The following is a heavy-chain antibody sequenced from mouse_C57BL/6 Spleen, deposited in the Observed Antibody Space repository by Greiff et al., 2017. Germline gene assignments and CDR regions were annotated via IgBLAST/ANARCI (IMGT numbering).Heavy chain of an antibody. J-gene: IGHJ1*03. D-gene: IGHD1-1*01. V-gene: IGHV1-64*01. CDR2: IHPNSGST. CDR3: ARPTTVDWYVDV. CDR1: GYTFTSYW. Sequence: VQLQQPGAELVKPGASVKLSCKASGYTFTSYWMHWVKQRPGQGLEWIGMIHPNSGSTNYNEKFKSKATLTVDKSSSTAYMQLSSLTSEDSAVYYCARPTTVDWYVDVWGTGTTVTVSS.